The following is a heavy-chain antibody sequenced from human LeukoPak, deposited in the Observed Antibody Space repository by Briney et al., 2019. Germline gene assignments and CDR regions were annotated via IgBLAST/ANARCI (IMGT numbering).Heavy chain of an antibody. CDR3: AKNPIGGASYYYDMVV. V-gene: IGHV3-74*01. CDR2: ISADGRMT. D-gene: IGHD3-16*01. CDR1: GFTFTDYW. Sequence: PGGSLRLSCAASGFTFTDYWMHWLRQAPGKGLVWVSRISADGRMTDYDDSVKGRFTISRDNSKNTLCLQMNSLRAEDTAVYYCAKNPIGGASYYYDMVVWGQGTTVTVSS. J-gene: IGHJ6*02.